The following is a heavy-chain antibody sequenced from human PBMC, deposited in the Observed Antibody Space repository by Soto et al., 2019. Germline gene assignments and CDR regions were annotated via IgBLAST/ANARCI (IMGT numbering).Heavy chain of an antibody. Sequence: GASVKVSCKASGYSFTNYGITWVRQAPGQGLEWMGWISTYNGNTNYAQNLQDRVIMTTDTSTSTAYIDVRSLRSDDTAMYYCARPVRGPRDAFDIWGQATVVTVSS. CDR2: ISTYNGNT. CDR1: GYSFTNYG. CDR3: ARPVRGPRDAFDI. J-gene: IGHJ3*02. V-gene: IGHV1-18*01.